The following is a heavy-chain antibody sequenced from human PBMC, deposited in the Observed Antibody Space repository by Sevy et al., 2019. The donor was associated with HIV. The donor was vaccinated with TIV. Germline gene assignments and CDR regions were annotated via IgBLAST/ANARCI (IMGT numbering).Heavy chain of an antibody. CDR2: IGVYNGNS. J-gene: IGHJ4*01. CDR3: ARVPTYYFGSGTYFDY. CDR1: GYTFSSNG. D-gene: IGHD3-10*01. V-gene: IGHV1-18*01. Sequence: ASVKVSCKASGYTFSSNGIAWVRQAPGQGLPWMGWIGVYNGNSKYAQNLQDRLTMTTDTSTSTAYMELKSLRSDDTAVYYCARVPTYYFGSGTYFDYWGHGTLVTVSS.